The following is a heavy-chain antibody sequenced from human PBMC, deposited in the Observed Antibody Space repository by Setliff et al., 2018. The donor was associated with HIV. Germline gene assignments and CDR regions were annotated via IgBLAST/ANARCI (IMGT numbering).Heavy chain of an antibody. CDR2: IHYSGST. CDR1: GGSISSSY. D-gene: IGHD3-10*01. J-gene: IGHJ4*02. CDR3: ARGRDKYGPIDY. Sequence: PSETLSLTCTVSGGSISSSYWTWTRQPPGKGLEWIGNIHYSGSTNYNPSLKSRVTISVDTSRSQFSLKLSPVTAADTAVYYCARGRDKYGPIDYWGQGTLVTVSS. V-gene: IGHV4-59*01.